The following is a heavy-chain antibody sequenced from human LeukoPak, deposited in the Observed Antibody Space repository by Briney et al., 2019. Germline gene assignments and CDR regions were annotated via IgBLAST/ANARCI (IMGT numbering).Heavy chain of an antibody. D-gene: IGHD6-25*01. CDR1: GGSISSYY. J-gene: IGHJ5*02. V-gene: IGHV4-4*09. Sequence: SETLSLTCTVSGGSISSYYWSWIRQPPGKGLEWIGYIYTSGSTNYNPSLTSRVTISVDTSKNQFSLKLSSVTAADTAVYYCARHASTGEGMSPAGWFDPWGQGTLVTVSS. CDR3: ARHASTGEGMSPAGWFDP. CDR2: IYTSGST.